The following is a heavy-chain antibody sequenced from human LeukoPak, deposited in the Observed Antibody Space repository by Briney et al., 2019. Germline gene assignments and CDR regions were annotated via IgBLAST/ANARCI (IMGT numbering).Heavy chain of an antibody. CDR1: GFTFSDHW. Sequence: GGSLRLSCGASGFTFSDHWMSWVRQAPGKGLEWVANIKEDGSDKNYVDSVKGRFTISRDNGKKSLFLYMSSLRVEDTALYCARDRNRDPSIWHLDLWGRGTLVTVSS. CDR3: ARDRNRDPSIWHLDL. D-gene: IGHD1-14*01. J-gene: IGHJ2*01. V-gene: IGHV3-7*01. CDR2: IKEDGSDK.